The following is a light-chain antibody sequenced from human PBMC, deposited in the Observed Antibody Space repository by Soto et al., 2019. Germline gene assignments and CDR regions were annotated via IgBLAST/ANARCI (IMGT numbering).Light chain of an antibody. CDR3: QSFDSRLSGWV. V-gene: IGLV1-40*01. Sequence: QSVLTQPPSVSGAPGQRVTISCTGSSSNIGAGYDVHWYRHLPGTAPKLLVHGNNDRPSGVPDRFSASKSDTSASLAITGLHVEDEADYYCQSFDSRLSGWVFGGGTKLTVL. J-gene: IGLJ2*01. CDR2: GNN. CDR1: SSNIGAGYD.